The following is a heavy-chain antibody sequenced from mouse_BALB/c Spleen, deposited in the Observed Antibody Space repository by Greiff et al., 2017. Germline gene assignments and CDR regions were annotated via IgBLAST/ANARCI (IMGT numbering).Heavy chain of an antibody. CDR1: GYSITSDYA. CDR3: ARRSNYYFDY. J-gene: IGHJ2*01. Sequence: DVKLQESGPGLVKPSQSLSLTCTVTGYSITSDYAWNWIRQFPGNKLEWMGYISYSGSTSYNPSLKSRISITRDTSKNQFFLQLNSVTTEDTATYYCARRSNYYFDYWGQGTTLTVSS. V-gene: IGHV3-2*02. CDR2: ISYSGST. D-gene: IGHD2-5*01.